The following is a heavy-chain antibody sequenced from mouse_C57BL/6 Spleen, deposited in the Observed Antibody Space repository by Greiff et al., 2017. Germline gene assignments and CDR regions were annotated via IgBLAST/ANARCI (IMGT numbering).Heavy chain of an antibody. J-gene: IGHJ2*01. Sequence: QVQLKQPGAELVKPGASVKLSCKASGYTFTSYWMHWVKQRPGQGLEWIGMIHPNSGSTNYNEKFKSKATLTVDKSSSTAYMQLSSLTSEDSAVYYCAREADGYDEGYYFDYWGQGTTLTVSS. CDR1: GYTFTSYW. CDR2: IHPNSGST. D-gene: IGHD2-2*01. V-gene: IGHV1-64*01. CDR3: AREADGYDEGYYFDY.